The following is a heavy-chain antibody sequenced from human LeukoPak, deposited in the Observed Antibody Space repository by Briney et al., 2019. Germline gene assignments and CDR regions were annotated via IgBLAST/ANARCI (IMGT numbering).Heavy chain of an antibody. Sequence: GGSLRLSCAASGFTFNSYAMSWVRQAPGKGLEWVSAISGSGGSTYYADSVKGRFTISRDNSKNTLYLQMNSLRAEDTAVYYCAGGRRIVVVQVWGQGTLVTVSS. CDR2: ISGSGGST. J-gene: IGHJ4*02. CDR1: GFTFNSYA. V-gene: IGHV3-23*01. CDR3: AGGRRIVVVQV. D-gene: IGHD2-2*01.